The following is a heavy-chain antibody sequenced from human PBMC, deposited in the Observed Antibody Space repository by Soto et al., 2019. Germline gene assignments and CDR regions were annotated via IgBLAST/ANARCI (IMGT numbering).Heavy chain of an antibody. V-gene: IGHV1-18*01. Sequence: QVQLVQSGAEAKKPGASVKVSCRASGYTFTSFGISWVRQAPGQGLEWMGWISAYNGNTNYAQKLQGRVTMTTDTSTSTAYLELRSLRSDDTAVYFCARGSVGYYNYFGLDVWGQGTTVTVSS. CDR2: ISAYNGNT. J-gene: IGHJ6*02. CDR3: ARGSVGYYNYFGLDV. CDR1: GYTFTSFG.